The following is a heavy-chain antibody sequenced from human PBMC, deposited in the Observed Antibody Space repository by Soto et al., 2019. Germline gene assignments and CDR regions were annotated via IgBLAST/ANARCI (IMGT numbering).Heavy chain of an antibody. CDR2: IASDGSNE. CDR1: GFSFSRYA. D-gene: IGHD5-18*01. CDR3: ARDLVDTAMVAYYYYGMDV. V-gene: IGHV3-30*03. Sequence: GGSLRLSCAASGFSFSRYAMHWVRQAPGKGLEWVALIASDGSNEYYASSVKGRFTISRDTSKNMVNLQMSSLRVDDTAVYYCARDLVDTAMVAYYYYGMDVWGQGTTVTVSS. J-gene: IGHJ6*02.